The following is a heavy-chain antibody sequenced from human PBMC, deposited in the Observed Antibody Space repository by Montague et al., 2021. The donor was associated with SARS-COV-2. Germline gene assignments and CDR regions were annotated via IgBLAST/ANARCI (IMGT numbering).Heavy chain of an antibody. V-gene: IGHV4-61*01. D-gene: IGHD3-3*01. CDR2: IYYSGST. CDR1: GGSVSSGSYY. CDR3: AGDPWHITIFGVVTRYGMDV. J-gene: IGHJ6*02. Sequence: SETLSLTCTVSGGSVSSGSYYWSWIRQPPGKGLEWIGYIYYSGSTNYNPSLKSRVTISVDTSKNQFSLKLSSVTAADTAVYYCAGDPWHITIFGVVTRYGMDVWGQGTMGTVSS.